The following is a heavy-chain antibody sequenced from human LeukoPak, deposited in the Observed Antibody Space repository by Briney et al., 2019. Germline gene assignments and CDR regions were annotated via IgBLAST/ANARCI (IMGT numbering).Heavy chain of an antibody. CDR2: IYTSGST. V-gene: IGHV4-61*02. J-gene: IGHJ3*02. CDR3: ARGDGWELLSPFGAFDI. Sequence: PSETLSLTCTVSGGSISSGSYYWSWIRQPAGKGLEWIGRIYTSGSTNYNPSLKSRVTMSVDTSKNQFSLKLSSVTAADTAVYYCARGDGWELLSPFGAFDIWGQGTMVTVSS. CDR1: GGSISSGSYY. D-gene: IGHD1-26*01.